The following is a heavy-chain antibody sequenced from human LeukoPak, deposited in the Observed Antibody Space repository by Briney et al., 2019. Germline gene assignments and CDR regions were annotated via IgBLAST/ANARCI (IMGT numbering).Heavy chain of an antibody. Sequence: GGSLRLSCAASGFTFSGFGMNWVRQAPGKGPEWVSVIRGSGGSTYYADSVKGRFTISRDNAKNTLYLQMNSLRAEDTAVYYCAKDSGGFEYWGQGTLVTVSS. J-gene: IGHJ4*02. V-gene: IGHV3-23*01. CDR2: IRGSGGST. D-gene: IGHD2-15*01. CDR3: AKDSGGFEY. CDR1: GFTFSGFG.